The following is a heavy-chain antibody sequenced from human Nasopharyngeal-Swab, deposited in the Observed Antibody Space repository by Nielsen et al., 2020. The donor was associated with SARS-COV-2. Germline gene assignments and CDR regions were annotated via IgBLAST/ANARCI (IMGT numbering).Heavy chain of an antibody. J-gene: IGHJ4*02. V-gene: IGHV2-70*01. CDR3: ARSSYYDILTGYYPSSFDY. D-gene: IGHD3-9*01. Sequence: PGKALEWLALIDWDDDKYYSTSLKTRLTISKDTSKNQVVLTMTNMDPVDTATYYCARSSYYDILTGYYPSSFDYWGQGTLVTVS. CDR2: IDWDDDK.